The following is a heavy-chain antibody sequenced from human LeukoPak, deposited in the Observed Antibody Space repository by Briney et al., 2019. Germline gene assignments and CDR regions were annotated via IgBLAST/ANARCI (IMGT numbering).Heavy chain of an antibody. V-gene: IGHV3-30*18. Sequence: GGSLRLSCAASGLIFSSYGMHWVRQALGKGLEWVAVISYDESNKYYAASVKGRFTISRDTSKNTLYLQMNSLRAEDTAMYYCAKVGYSSGWWGAFDYWGQGTLVTVSS. D-gene: IGHD6-19*01. CDR2: ISYDESNK. CDR1: GLIFSSYG. CDR3: AKVGYSSGWWGAFDY. J-gene: IGHJ4*02.